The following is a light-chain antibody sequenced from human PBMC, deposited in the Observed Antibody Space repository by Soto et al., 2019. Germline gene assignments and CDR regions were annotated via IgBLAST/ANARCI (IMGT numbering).Light chain of an antibody. CDR1: QSVSDSS. J-gene: IGKJ3*01. V-gene: IGKV3-20*01. CDR3: QQYGAPPLT. Sequence: EIVLTQSPGTLSLSPGERATLSCRASQSVSDSSLAWYHQKPGQAPRLLIYGASRRATGIPDTFSGSGSGTDFTLTISRLEPEDFAVYYCQQYGAPPLTFGPGTKVD. CDR2: GAS.